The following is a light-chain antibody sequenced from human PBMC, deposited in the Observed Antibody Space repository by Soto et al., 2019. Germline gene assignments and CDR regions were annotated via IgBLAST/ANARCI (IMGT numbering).Light chain of an antibody. CDR3: QQYGDSPVT. CDR1: QSVLYSSNNKNY. V-gene: IGKV4-1*01. CDR2: WAS. J-gene: IGKJ1*01. Sequence: DIVMTQSPDSLAVSLGERATINCKSSQSVLYSSNNKNYLAWYQQKPGQPPNLLIYWASTRESGVPDRFSGSGSGTNFTLTISSLQAEDFAVYYCQQYGDSPVTFGQGTKVEIK.